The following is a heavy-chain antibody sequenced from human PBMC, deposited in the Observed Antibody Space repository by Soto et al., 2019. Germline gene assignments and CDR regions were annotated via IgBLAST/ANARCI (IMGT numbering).Heavy chain of an antibody. CDR1: GFTFSTST. CDR3: AKDRITSSGGHFYH. D-gene: IGHD6-6*01. Sequence: GGSLRLSSAASGFTFSTSTINWVRQAQGQGLEWVSSISSTSAYTYYMDSVKGRFTISRDNSKNTVSLQMNSLRPEDTAVYYCAKDRITSSGGHFYHWGQGTLVTVSS. J-gene: IGHJ4*02. CDR2: ISSTSAYT. V-gene: IGHV3-21*01.